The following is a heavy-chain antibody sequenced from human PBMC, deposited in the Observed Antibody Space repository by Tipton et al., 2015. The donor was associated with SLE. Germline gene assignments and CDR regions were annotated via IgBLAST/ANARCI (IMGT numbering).Heavy chain of an antibody. CDR2: IRSSGETT. D-gene: IGHD6-13*01. V-gene: IGHV3-23*01. J-gene: IGHJ4*02. CDR1: GFSFSTYA. Sequence: SLRLSCAASGFSFSTYAMTWVRQAPGKGLEWVSSIRSSGETTYYADSVKGRFTISRDNAKNSLYLQMNSLRAEDTAVYYCARDYWAYSSSDTYFDYWGQGTLVTVSS. CDR3: ARDYWAYSSSDTYFDY.